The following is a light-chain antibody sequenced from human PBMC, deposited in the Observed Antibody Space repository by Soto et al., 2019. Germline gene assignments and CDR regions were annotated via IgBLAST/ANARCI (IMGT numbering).Light chain of an antibody. V-gene: IGKV1-5*01. CDR3: QHYNSYSEA. J-gene: IGKJ1*01. Sequence: IQMTKSPSTLSASVGDRVTITCRARQTISIWLAWYQQKPGKAPKLLIYDASILESGVPSRFSGSGSGTEFTLTISSLQPDDFATYYCQHYNSYSEAFGQGTKVDIK. CDR1: QTISIW. CDR2: DAS.